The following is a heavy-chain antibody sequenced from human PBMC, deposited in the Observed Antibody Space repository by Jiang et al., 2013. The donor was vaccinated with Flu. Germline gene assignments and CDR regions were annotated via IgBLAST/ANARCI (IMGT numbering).Heavy chain of an antibody. CDR1: GYSFTSYW. CDR2: IYPGDSDT. J-gene: IGHJ3*02. D-gene: IGHD3-22*01. Sequence: GAEVKKPGESLKISCKGSGYSFTSYWISWVRQMPGKGLEWMGIIYPGDSDTRYSPSFQGQVTISADKSISTAYLQWSSLKASDTAMYYCASLGGTSSGYSHAFDIWGQGTMVTVSS. V-gene: IGHV5-51*01. CDR3: ASLGGTSSGYSHAFDI.